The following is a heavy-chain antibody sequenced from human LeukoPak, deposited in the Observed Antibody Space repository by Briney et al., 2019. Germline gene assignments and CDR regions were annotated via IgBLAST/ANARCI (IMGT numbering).Heavy chain of an antibody. Sequence: SETLSLTCTVSGGSMSDYYWSFIRQPAGKGLEWIGRIHTSWTTYFNPSLKSRVTMSVDTSKNQFALSLTSMTAADTAVYFCARGDYYDGGGRNWFDPWGQGTLVTVSS. CDR2: IHTSWTT. CDR1: GGSMSDYY. D-gene: IGHD3-16*01. CDR3: ARGDYYDGGGRNWFDP. V-gene: IGHV4-4*07. J-gene: IGHJ5*02.